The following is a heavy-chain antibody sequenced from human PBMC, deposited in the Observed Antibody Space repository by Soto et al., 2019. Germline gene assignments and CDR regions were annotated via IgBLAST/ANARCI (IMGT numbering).Heavy chain of an antibody. J-gene: IGHJ6*02. Sequence: GGSLRLSCAASGFTFSSYSMNWVRQAPGKGLEWVSSISSSSSYIYYADSVKGRFTISRDNAKNSLYLQMNSLRAEDTAVYYCARRTRTGTTYYYYYGMDVWGQGTTVTVSS. CDR2: ISSSSSYI. CDR1: GFTFSSYS. CDR3: ARRTRTGTTYYYYYGMDV. V-gene: IGHV3-21*01. D-gene: IGHD1-7*01.